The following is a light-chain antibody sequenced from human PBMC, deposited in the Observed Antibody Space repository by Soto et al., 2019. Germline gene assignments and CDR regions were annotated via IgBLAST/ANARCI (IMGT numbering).Light chain of an antibody. CDR3: SSYTSSSTPYV. CDR1: STDCVSYNH. Sequence: QSVLTQPPSVSGSPGQSVTISCTGTSTDCVSYNHVSWYQQHPGKAPKLMIYEVSNRPSGVSNRFSGSKSGNTASLTISGLQAEDEADYYCSSYTSSSTPYVFGTGTKVTV. V-gene: IGLV2-14*01. J-gene: IGLJ1*01. CDR2: EVS.